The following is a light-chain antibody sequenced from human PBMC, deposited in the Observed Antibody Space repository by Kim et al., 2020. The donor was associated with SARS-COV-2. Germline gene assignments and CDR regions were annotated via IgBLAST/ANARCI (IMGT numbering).Light chain of an antibody. CDR3: QEYNDWPRST. J-gene: IGKJ2*02. CDR1: QSVSDN. CDR2: RAS. V-gene: IGKV3-15*01. Sequence: VSPGESATLSCRASQSVSDNLAWYQQKPGQAPRLLIHRASTRATGVPARFSGSGSGTDFTLTISSLQPEDFAVYYCQEYNDWPRSTFGQGTKLEI.